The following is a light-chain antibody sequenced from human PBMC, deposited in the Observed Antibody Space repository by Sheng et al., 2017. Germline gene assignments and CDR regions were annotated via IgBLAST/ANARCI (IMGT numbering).Light chain of an antibody. CDR1: QSVSSSY. V-gene: IGKV3-20*01. J-gene: IGKJ2*03. CDR2: GAS. Sequence: EIVLTQSPGTLSLSPGERATLSCRASQSVSSSYLAWYQQKPGQAPRLLIYGASSRATGIPDRFSGSGSGTDFTLTISRLEPEDFAVYYCQQYGSSSYSFGQGTKVEI. CDR3: QQYGSSSYS.